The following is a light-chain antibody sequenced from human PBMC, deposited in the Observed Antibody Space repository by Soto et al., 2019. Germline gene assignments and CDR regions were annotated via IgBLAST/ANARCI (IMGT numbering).Light chain of an antibody. J-gene: IGKJ1*01. CDR2: DAS. V-gene: IGKV1-5*01. CDR1: QSLNSR. CDR3: QQYKSYST. Sequence: DIQLTQSPSTLSASVGDRVTLTCRASQSLNSRLAWYQQRPGKAPKLLIYDASTLEGGVPSRFSGSGSGTEFTLTINNLQPDDLATYICQQYKSYSTFGRGTKVEIK.